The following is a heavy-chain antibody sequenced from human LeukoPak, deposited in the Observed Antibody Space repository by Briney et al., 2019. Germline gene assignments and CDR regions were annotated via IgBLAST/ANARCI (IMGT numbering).Heavy chain of an antibody. CDR3: ARAQATYYYGSGTYHYYFDY. V-gene: IGHV3-23*01. CDR1: GFTFSSYA. D-gene: IGHD3-10*01. Sequence: GGSLRLSCAASGFTFSSYAMSWVRQAPGKGLEWVSAISGSGSSTFYADSVKGRFTISRDNSKNTLYLQVNSLRAEDTAVYYCARAQATYYYGSGTYHYYFDYWGQGTLVTVSS. J-gene: IGHJ4*02. CDR2: ISGSGSST.